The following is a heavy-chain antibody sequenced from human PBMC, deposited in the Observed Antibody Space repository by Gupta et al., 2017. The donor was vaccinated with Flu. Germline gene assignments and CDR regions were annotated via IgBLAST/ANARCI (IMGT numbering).Heavy chain of an antibody. D-gene: IGHD4-4*01. CDR3: ASGRPRKIQDYSNYFMSRVQDPFDY. Sequence: QVQLVQSGAEVKKPGSSVKVSCKASGGTFSSYAISWVRTAPGQGFEWMGGVIPIFGTANYAQKFQGRVTITADESTSTAYMELSSLRSEDTAVYYCASGRPRKIQDYSNYFMSRVQDPFDYWGQGTLVTVSS. CDR1: GGTFSSYA. CDR2: VIPIFGTA. J-gene: IGHJ4*02. V-gene: IGHV1-69*01.